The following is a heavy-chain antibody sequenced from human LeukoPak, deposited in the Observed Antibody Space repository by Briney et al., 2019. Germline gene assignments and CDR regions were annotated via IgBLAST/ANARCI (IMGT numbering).Heavy chain of an antibody. Sequence: GGSLRLSCVASGFTFSSYAMSWVRQTPGKGLEWVSGITFGGGSTYYADSVTGRFTISRANSKNTLNLEMSSLRAEDTATYYCAKSRCSTNCFGGDVWGQGTTVTVSS. J-gene: IGHJ6*02. CDR2: ITFGGGST. D-gene: IGHD3-16*01. CDR3: AKSRCSTNCFGGDV. CDR1: GFTFSSYA. V-gene: IGHV3-23*01.